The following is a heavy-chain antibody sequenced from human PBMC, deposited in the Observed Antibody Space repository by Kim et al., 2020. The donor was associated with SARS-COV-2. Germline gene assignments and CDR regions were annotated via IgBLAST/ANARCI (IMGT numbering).Heavy chain of an antibody. CDR2: ISFDGNHT. D-gene: IGHD4-17*01. CDR3: ARWTTGDYGDYVNYYVY. J-gene: IGHJ4*02. V-gene: IGHV3-33*05. CDR1: GFTFSLYG. Sequence: GGSLRLSCAGSGFTFSLYGMHWVRQAPGKGLEWVALISFDGNHTKYADSVRGRFTISRDNSKNTQYLQMNSLRGEDTAVYYCARWTTGDYGDYVNYYVYWGQGALFTVSS.